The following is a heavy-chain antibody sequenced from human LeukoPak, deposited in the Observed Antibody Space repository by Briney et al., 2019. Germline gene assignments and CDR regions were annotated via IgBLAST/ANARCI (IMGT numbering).Heavy chain of an antibody. J-gene: IGHJ4*02. D-gene: IGHD1-26*01. CDR3: ARHDGGNYSDQNPNVYFDY. CDR1: GYSFTSYW. V-gene: IGHV5-10-1*01. CDR2: IDPSDSYT. Sequence: PGESLKISCKGSGYSFTSYWISWVRQMPGKGLEWMGRIDPSDSYTNYSPSFQGHVTVSADKSISTAYLRWSSLKASDTAMYYCARHDGGNYSDQNPNVYFDYWGQGTLVTVSS.